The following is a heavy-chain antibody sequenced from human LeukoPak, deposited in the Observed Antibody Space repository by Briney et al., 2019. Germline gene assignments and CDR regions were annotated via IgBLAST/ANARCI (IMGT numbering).Heavy chain of an antibody. CDR1: GYTFTSYG. Sequence: SVKVSCKASGYTFTSYGISWVRQAPGQGLEWMGGIIPIFGTANYAQKFQGRVTSTADEYTSKDYRELSSQRSEDTAVCYCSTLIAVSGIFDYWGQGTLVTVSS. D-gene: IGHD6-19*01. J-gene: IGHJ4*02. CDR2: IIPIFGTA. V-gene: IGHV1-69*13. CDR3: STLIAVSGIFDY.